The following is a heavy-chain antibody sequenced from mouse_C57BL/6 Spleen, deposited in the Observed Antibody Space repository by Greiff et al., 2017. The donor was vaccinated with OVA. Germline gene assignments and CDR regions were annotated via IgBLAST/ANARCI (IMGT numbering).Heavy chain of an antibody. CDR1: GYTFTSYG. CDR2: IYPRSGNT. J-gene: IGHJ1*03. Sequence: VQLQQSGAELARPGASVKLSCKASGYTFTSYGISWVKQRTGQGLEWIGEIYPRSGNTYYNEKFKGKATLTADKSSSTAYMELRSLTSEDSAVYFWARRYYGSSYEATVGYFDVWGTGTTVTVSS. D-gene: IGHD1-1*01. V-gene: IGHV1-81*01. CDR3: ARRYYGSSYEATVGYFDV.